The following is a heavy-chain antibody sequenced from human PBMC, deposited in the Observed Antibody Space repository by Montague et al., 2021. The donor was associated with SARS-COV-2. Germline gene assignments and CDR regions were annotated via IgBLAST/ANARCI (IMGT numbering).Heavy chain of an antibody. J-gene: IGHJ4*02. D-gene: IGHD2-2*01. CDR1: GDSISSGYFY. Sequence: SETLSLTCTVSGDSISSGYFYWGWIRQPPGKGLEWVGTIHYSGITYYNPSLKIRVTISVDTSRNQFSLKLSSVTAADTAIYYCARHLAISGPAAVSDYWGQGTLVTVSS. V-gene: IGHV4-39*01. CDR2: IHYSGIT. CDR3: ARHLAISGPAAVSDY.